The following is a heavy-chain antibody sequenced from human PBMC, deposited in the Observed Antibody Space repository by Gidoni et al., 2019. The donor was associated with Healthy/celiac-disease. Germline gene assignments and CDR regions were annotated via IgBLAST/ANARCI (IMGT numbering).Heavy chain of an antibody. Sequence: QVQLPESGPGLVTPSETLSLTCTVSGVSISSYYWSWIRHPPGKGLEWIGYIYYSGSNNYNPSLKSRVTISVDTSKNQFSLKLSSVTAADTAVYYCARGSGWSYYNWFDPWGQGTLVTVSS. D-gene: IGHD6-19*01. J-gene: IGHJ5*02. CDR1: GVSISSYY. CDR3: ARGSGWSYYNWFDP. V-gene: IGHV4-59*01. CDR2: IYYSGSN.